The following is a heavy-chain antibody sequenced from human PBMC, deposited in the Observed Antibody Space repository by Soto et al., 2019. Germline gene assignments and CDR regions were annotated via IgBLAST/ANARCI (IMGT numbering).Heavy chain of an antibody. D-gene: IGHD5-12*01. V-gene: IGHV3-53*01. CDR2: VYDLDGT. J-gene: IGHJ3*02. Sequence: DVQLVESGGGLIQPGGSLRLSCVASGLTVSGKKYMAWVRQAPGQGPEWVSGVYDLDGTYYADSVRGRFTTSICSSRTTVDLQMRDLRHEDTALYYCATWHLREHAYDIWGQGTMVTVAS. CDR1: GLTVSGKKY. CDR3: ATWHLREHAYDI.